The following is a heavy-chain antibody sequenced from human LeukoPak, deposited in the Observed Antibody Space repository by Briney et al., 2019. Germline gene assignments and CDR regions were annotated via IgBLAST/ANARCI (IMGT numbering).Heavy chain of an antibody. Sequence: SVQVSCQASGGTFSSYAISWVRQAPGQGLEWMGGIIPIFGTANYAQKFQGRVTITADESTSTAYMELSSLRSEDTAVYYCAGPSMVRGTEYYYYGMDVWGQGTTVTVSS. V-gene: IGHV1-69*13. CDR3: AGPSMVRGTEYYYYGMDV. CDR1: GGTFSSYA. J-gene: IGHJ6*02. D-gene: IGHD3-10*01. CDR2: IIPIFGTA.